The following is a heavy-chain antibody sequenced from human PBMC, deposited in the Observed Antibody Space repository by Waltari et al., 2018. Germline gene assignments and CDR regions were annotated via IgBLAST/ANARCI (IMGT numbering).Heavy chain of an antibody. J-gene: IGHJ4*02. Sequence: EVQLVQSGAEITKPGESLRIACQCSGYIFTNHWITWVRQMPGKGLELMGRFDPSGTYTNYSPSFQGHVTVSADKSISTAYLQWSSLKASDTAIYYCARHAFGNSGWHFFDYWGQGTLVTVSS. CDR1: GYIFTNHW. D-gene: IGHD6-19*01. CDR3: ARHAFGNSGWHFFDY. CDR2: FDPSGTYT. V-gene: IGHV5-10-1*03.